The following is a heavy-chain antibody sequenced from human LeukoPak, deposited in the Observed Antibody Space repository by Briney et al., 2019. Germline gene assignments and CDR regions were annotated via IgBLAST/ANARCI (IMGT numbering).Heavy chain of an antibody. Sequence: SETLSLTCAVYGGSFSGYYWSWSRQPPGKGLEWSGEINHSGSTNYNPSLKSRVTISVDTSKNQFSLKLSSVTAADTAVYYCARASSWYVSYYGMDVWGKGTTVTVSS. CDR3: ARASSWYVSYYGMDV. D-gene: IGHD6-13*01. CDR2: INHSGST. V-gene: IGHV4-34*01. CDR1: GGSFSGYY. J-gene: IGHJ6*01.